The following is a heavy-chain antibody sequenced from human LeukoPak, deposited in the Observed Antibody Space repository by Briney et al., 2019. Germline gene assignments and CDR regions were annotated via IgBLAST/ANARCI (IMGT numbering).Heavy chain of an antibody. J-gene: IGHJ4*02. CDR1: GGSISSYY. Sequence: SETLSLTCTVSGGSISSYYWNWIRQPPGKGLEWIGHIYYSGSTNYNPSLKSRVTISVDTSKNQFSLKLSSVTAADTAVYYCARVKELDTAMVIDYWGQGTLVTVSS. CDR2: IYYSGST. D-gene: IGHD5-18*01. CDR3: ARVKELDTAMVIDY. V-gene: IGHV4-59*01.